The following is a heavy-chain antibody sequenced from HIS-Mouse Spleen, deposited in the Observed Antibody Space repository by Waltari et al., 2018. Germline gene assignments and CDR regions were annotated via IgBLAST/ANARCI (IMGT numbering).Heavy chain of an antibody. J-gene: IGHJ2*01. V-gene: IGHV6-1*01. D-gene: IGHD7-27*01. Sequence: QVQLQQSGPGLVKPSHTVSPTFAISGARFSSNSAAWNWIRQSTSRGLEWLGRTYYRSKWYNDYAVSVKSRITIHPDTSKNQFSLQLNSVTPEDTAVYYCARDPLLGTWYFDLWGRGTLVTVSS. CDR3: ARDPLLGTWYFDL. CDR1: GARFSSNSAA. CDR2: TYYRSKWYN.